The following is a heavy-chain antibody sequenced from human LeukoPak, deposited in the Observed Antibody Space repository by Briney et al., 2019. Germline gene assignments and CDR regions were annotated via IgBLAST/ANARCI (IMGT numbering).Heavy chain of an antibody. D-gene: IGHD2-15*01. CDR3: AKQLGYCSDGSCYFLY. Sequence: GGSLRLSCAASGFTFSNHWMHWVRQAPGKGLMWVSRINRDGSRTDYADSVKGRFTIPRDDAKNTLYLQVNSLRAEDTAVYYCAKQLGYCSDGSCYFLYWGQGTVVTVSS. CDR1: GFTFSNHW. J-gene: IGHJ4*02. CDR2: INRDGSRT. V-gene: IGHV3-74*01.